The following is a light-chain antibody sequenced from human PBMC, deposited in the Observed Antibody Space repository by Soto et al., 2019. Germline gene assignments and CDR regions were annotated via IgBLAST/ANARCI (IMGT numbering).Light chain of an antibody. V-gene: IGKV3-20*01. CDR1: QSVRSSY. CDR2: GAS. J-gene: IGKJ4*01. Sequence: EIVLTQSPGTLSLSPGERATLSCRASQSVRSSYLAWYQQKPGQPPRLLIYGASSRATGIPDRFSGSGSGTDFTLTISRLEPEDLAVYCCQQYGSSPTFGGGTKVEIK. CDR3: QQYGSSPT.